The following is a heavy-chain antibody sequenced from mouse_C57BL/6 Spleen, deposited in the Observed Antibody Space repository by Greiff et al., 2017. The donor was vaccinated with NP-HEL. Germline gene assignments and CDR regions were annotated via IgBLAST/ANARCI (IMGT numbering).Heavy chain of an antibody. D-gene: IGHD1-1*01. J-gene: IGHJ2*01. Sequence: EVQLQQSGPVLVKPGASVKMSCKASGYTFTDYYMNWVKQSHGKSLEWIGVINPYNGGTSYNQKFKGKATLTVDKSSSTAYMELNSLTSEDSAVYYCARFPVVARGYFDYWGQGTTLTVSS. V-gene: IGHV1-19*01. CDR2: INPYNGGT. CDR1: GYTFTDYY. CDR3: ARFPVVARGYFDY.